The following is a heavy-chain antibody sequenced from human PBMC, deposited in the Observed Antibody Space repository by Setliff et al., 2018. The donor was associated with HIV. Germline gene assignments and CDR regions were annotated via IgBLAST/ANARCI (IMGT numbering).Heavy chain of an antibody. Sequence: SETLSLTCTVSGGSIGGYHWSWIRQPPGTGLEWLGCIYSGGSTNYNPSLESRVTISLDTSKNQFSLRLTSVTAADTAVYYCARVRSYGSAYDAFDVWGPGTMVTVSS. CDR3: ARVRSYGSAYDAFDV. J-gene: IGHJ3*01. D-gene: IGHD3-10*01. CDR1: GGSIGGYH. CDR2: IYSGGST. V-gene: IGHV4-4*08.